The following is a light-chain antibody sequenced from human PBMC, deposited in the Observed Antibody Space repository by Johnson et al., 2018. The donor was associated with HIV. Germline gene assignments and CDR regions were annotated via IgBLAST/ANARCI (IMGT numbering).Light chain of an antibody. Sequence: QPVLTQPPSVSAAPGQKVTITCSGSSYNIGNNYVSWYQQLPGTAPKLLIYDNNKRPSGIPDRFSGSKSGTSATLGITGLQTGDEADYYCGTWDSSLSAYVFGTGTKVAVL. CDR1: SYNIGNNY. CDR3: GTWDSSLSAYV. CDR2: DNN. J-gene: IGLJ1*01. V-gene: IGLV1-51*01.